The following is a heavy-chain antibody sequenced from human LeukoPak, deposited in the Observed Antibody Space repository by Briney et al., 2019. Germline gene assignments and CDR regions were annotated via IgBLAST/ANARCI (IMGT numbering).Heavy chain of an antibody. CDR3: ARDIAARSGTVY. D-gene: IGHD6-6*01. Sequence: SETLSLTCTVSGGSISSGGYYWSWIRQHPGKGLEWIGYIYYSGSTYYNPSLKSRVTISVDTSKNQFSLKLSSVTAADTAVYYCARDIAARSGTVYWGQGTLVTVSS. CDR2: IYYSGST. V-gene: IGHV4-31*03. J-gene: IGHJ4*02. CDR1: GGSISSGGYY.